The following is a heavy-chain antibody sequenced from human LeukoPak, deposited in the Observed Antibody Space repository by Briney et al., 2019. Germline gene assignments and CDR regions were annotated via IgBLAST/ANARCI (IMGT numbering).Heavy chain of an antibody. CDR3: AGGHSSGWYYLN. D-gene: IGHD6-19*01. V-gene: IGHV4-34*01. CDR2: INHSGST. CDR1: GGSFSGYY. J-gene: IGHJ4*02. Sequence: PSETLSLTCAVYGGSFSGYYWSWIRQPPGKGLEWIGEINHSGSTNYNPSLKSRVTISVDTSKNEFSLKLSSVTAADTAVYYCAGGHSSGWYYLNWGQGTLVTVSS.